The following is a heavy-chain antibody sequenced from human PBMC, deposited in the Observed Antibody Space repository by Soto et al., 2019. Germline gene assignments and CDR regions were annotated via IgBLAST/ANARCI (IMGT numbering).Heavy chain of an antibody. D-gene: IGHD3-22*01. Sequence: PSETLSLTCAVHGGSFSGFFWTWTRQSPGKGLEWIGEINHSGRTNLNPSLKSRVTISVDTSKKQFSLNLSSVTAADTAVYYCARGYYYSDNSGYLHWGQGTLVTVSS. CDR1: GGSFSGFF. CDR2: INHSGRT. V-gene: IGHV4-34*01. CDR3: ARGYYYSDNSGYLH. J-gene: IGHJ4*02.